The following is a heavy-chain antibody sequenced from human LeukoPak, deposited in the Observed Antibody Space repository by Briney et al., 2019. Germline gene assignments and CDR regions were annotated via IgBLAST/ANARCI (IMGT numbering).Heavy chain of an antibody. CDR1: GYSISSTYY. CDR2: IYYSGTT. D-gene: IGHD3-10*01. Sequence: SETLSLTCTVSGYSISSTYYWGWIRQPPGKGLEWIGSIYYSGTTYYNPSLKSRVTISVDTSKSQFSLKLSSVTAADTAIYYCARGGYYGSGNDFRFDPWGQGTLVTVSS. CDR3: ARGGYYGSGNDFRFDP. J-gene: IGHJ5*02. V-gene: IGHV4-38-2*02.